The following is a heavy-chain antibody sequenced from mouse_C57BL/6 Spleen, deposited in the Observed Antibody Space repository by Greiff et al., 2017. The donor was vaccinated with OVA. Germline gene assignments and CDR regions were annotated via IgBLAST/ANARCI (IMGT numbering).Heavy chain of an antibody. CDR3: ARIRPITTVVGYYFDY. Sequence: QVQLQQPGAELVMPGASVKLSCKASGYTFTSYWMHWVKQRPGQGLEWIGEIDPSDSYTNYNQKFKGKSTLTVDKSSSTAYMQLSSLTSEDSAVYYCARIRPITTVVGYYFDYWGQGTTLTVSS. J-gene: IGHJ2*01. CDR1: GYTFTSYW. V-gene: IGHV1-69*01. D-gene: IGHD1-1*01. CDR2: IDPSDSYT.